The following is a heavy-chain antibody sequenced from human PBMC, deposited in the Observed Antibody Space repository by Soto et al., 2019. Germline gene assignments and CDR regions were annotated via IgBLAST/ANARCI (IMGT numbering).Heavy chain of an antibody. V-gene: IGHV3-7*01. Sequence: GGSLRLSCAASGFTFSSYWMSWVRQAPGKGLEWVANIKQDGSEKCYVDSVKGRFTISRDNAKNSLYLQMNSLRAEDTAVYYCARDRRATFYYYYYMDVWGKGTTVTVSS. CDR1: GFTFSSYW. J-gene: IGHJ6*03. D-gene: IGHD5-12*01. CDR3: ARDRRATFYYYYYMDV. CDR2: IKQDGSEK.